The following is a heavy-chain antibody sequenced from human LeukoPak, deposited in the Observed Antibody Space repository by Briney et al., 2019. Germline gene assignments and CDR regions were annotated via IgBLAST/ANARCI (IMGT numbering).Heavy chain of an antibody. CDR1: GFAISGYW. CDR2: IKQDGGEK. D-gene: IGHD2-2*01. V-gene: IGHV3-7*01. Sequence: PGGSLRLSCAASGFAISGYWMSWVRQAPGKGLEWVTNIKQDGGEKDYVDSVKGRFTISRDNAKNSLFLHMNSLRVEDTAVYYCARSRILGYWGQGTLVTVSS. CDR3: ARSRILGY. J-gene: IGHJ4*02.